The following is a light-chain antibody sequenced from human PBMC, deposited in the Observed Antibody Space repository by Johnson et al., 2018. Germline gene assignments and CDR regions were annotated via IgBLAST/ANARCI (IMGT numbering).Light chain of an antibody. CDR2: EHN. V-gene: IGLV1-51*02. J-gene: IGLJ1*01. CDR3: GPWASCRSSGHV. Sequence: QSVLTQPPSVSAAPGQKVTISCSGSSSNIGNNYVSWYQQLPGTAPKLLIYEHNKRPSGIPARFSGSKSGTSATLGITGLQTGDEADYYCGPWASCRSSGHVFGTGTKVTVL. CDR1: SSNIGNNY.